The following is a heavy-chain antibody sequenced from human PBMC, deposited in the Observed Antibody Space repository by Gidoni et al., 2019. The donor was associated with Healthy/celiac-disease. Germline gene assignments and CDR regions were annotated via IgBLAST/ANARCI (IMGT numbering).Heavy chain of an antibody. D-gene: IGHD3-22*01. J-gene: IGHJ3*02. CDR2: ISYDGSNK. CDR3: ARDLITMIVVVMEAFDI. V-gene: IGHV3-30-3*01. CDR1: GFPFSTYA. Sequence: QVQLVESGGGVVQPGRSLRLSCAASGFPFSTYAMHWVRQAPGKGLEWVAVISYDGSNKYYADSVKGRFTISRDNSKNTLYLQMNSLRAEDTAVYYCARDLITMIVVVMEAFDIWGQGTMVTVSS.